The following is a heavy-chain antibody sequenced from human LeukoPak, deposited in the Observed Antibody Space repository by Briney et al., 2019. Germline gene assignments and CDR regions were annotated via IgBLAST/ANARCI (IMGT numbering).Heavy chain of an antibody. J-gene: IGHJ4*02. CDR3: ARVRGEGFDC. CDR2: IYHSGST. CDR1: GYSISSGYY. V-gene: IGHV4-38-2*01. D-gene: IGHD4-17*01. Sequence: SETLSLTCAVSGYSISSGYYWGWIRQPPGKGLEWIGSIYHSGSTHYNPSLKSRVTISVDTSKNQFSLKLSSVTAADTAVYYCARVRGEGFDCWGQGTLVTVSS.